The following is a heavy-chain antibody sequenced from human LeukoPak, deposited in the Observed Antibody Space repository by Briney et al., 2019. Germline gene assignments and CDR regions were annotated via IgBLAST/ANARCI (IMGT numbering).Heavy chain of an antibody. Sequence: PGGSLRLSCAASGFTFSSYWMSWVHQAPGKGLEWVANIKQDGSERYYVDSVKGRFTISRDNAKKTLYLQMNNPTTDDTAVYYCARGTAVTALSGFWGQGTLVTVSS. CDR3: ARGTAVTALSGF. V-gene: IGHV3-7*01. J-gene: IGHJ4*02. CDR1: GFTFSSYW. CDR2: IKQDGSER. D-gene: IGHD4-17*01.